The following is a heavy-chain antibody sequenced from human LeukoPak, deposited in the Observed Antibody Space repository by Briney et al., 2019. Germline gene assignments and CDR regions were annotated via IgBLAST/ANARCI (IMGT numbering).Heavy chain of an antibody. Sequence: SETLSLTCAVYGGSFSGYYWSWIRQPPGKGLEWIGEINHSGSTNYNPSLKSRVTISVDTSKNQFSLKLSSVTAADTAVYYCARVGYVDYFDYWGQGTLVTVSS. CDR2: INHSGST. J-gene: IGHJ4*02. CDR3: ARVGYVDYFDY. D-gene: IGHD5-12*01. V-gene: IGHV4-34*01. CDR1: GGSFSGYY.